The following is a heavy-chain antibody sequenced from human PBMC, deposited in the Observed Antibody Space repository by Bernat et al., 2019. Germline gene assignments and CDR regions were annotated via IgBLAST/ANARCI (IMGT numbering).Heavy chain of an antibody. CDR1: GFTFSSYG. Sequence: QVQLVESGGGVVQPGRSLRLSCAASGFTFSSYGMHWVRQAPGKGLEGVAVIWYDGSNKYYADSVKGRFTISRDNSKNTLYLQMNSLRAEDTAVYYCAREKRAADAFDIWGQGTMVTVSS. V-gene: IGHV3-33*01. CDR2: IWYDGSNK. J-gene: IGHJ3*02. CDR3: AREKRAADAFDI.